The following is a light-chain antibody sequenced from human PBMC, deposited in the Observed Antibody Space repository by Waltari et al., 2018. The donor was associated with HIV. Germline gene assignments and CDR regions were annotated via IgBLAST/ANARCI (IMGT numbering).Light chain of an antibody. J-gene: IGKJ3*01. CDR3: QLVFT. Sequence: IVLTQSPDTLSSSPGERVTLYCRASQSPSGNYLAWYQQKPGQAPRLLIYGASHRATGIPDRFSGSGSGTDFTLTISRLEPEDFAVYYCQLVFTFGPGTNVEI. CDR2: GAS. CDR1: QSPSGNY. V-gene: IGKV3-20*01.